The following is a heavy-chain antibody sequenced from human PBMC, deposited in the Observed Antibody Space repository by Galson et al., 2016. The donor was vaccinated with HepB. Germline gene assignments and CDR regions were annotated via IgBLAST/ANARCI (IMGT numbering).Heavy chain of an antibody. CDR1: GFTFSNYW. J-gene: IGHJ4*02. V-gene: IGHV3-74*03. CDR2: INGDGTIV. Sequence: SLRLSCAASGFTFSNYWMYWLRQVPGKGLVWLSHINGDGTIVTYGDSVKGRFTTSRDNAKNTLYLQLNSLSVEDTALYHCARTRYCSGDTCWGQGTLVTVSS. D-gene: IGHD2-15*01. CDR3: ARTRYCSGDTC.